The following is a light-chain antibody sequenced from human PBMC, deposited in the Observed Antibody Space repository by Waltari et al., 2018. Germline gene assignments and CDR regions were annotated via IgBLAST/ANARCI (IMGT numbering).Light chain of an antibody. CDR3: TSFTSSSTIV. CDR2: DVN. J-gene: IGLJ2*01. CDR1: SSDVGGYTY. Sequence: QSALTQPASVSGSPGQPITLSCTGSSSDVGGYTYFSWYQQHPGKAPKLMISDVNKLPSGVSNRFSGSKSDNTASLTISGLQAEDEAHYYCTSFTSSSTIVFGGGTKLTVL. V-gene: IGLV2-14*03.